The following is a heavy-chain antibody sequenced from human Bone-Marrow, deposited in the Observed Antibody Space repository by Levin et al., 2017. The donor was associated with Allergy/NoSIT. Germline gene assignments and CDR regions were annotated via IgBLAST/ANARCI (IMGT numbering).Heavy chain of an antibody. Sequence: SETLSLTCTVSGASLSKSSDYWGWIRQSPGTGLEWIGTVFYGGRTYSDPSLKRRVTISIDTSYNRFSLRLSSVTAADTAVYYCAGRTSGTTYDAFDVWGQGTMVTVSS. CDR1: GASLSKSSDY. CDR3: AGRTSGTTYDAFDV. J-gene: IGHJ3*01. CDR2: VFYGGRT. V-gene: IGHV4-39*01. D-gene: IGHD1-1*01.